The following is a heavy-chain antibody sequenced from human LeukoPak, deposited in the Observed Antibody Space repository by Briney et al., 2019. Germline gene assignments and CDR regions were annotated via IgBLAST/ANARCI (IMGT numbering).Heavy chain of an antibody. CDR1: GGSISSYY. Sequence: PSETLSLTCTVSGGSISSYYWSWIRQPPGKGLEWIGYIYYSGSTNYNPSLKSRVTISVDTSKNQFSLKLSSVTAADTAVYYCARGALLQFYYYYYMDVWGKGTTVTASS. CDR2: IYYSGST. D-gene: IGHD5-24*01. J-gene: IGHJ6*03. V-gene: IGHV4-59*01. CDR3: ARGALLQFYYYYYMDV.